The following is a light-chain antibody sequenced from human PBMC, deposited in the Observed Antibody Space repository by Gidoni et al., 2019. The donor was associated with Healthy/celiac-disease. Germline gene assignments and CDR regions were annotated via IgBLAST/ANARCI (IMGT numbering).Light chain of an antibody. CDR3: QQYNSYPYT. Sequence: DIQMTQSPSTLSASVGDRVTITCRASQSISSWLVWYQQKPGKAPKLLIYKASSLESGVPSRFSGSGSGTEFTLPISSLQPDDFATYYCQQYNSYPYTFXQXTKLEIK. J-gene: IGKJ2*01. CDR1: QSISSW. CDR2: KAS. V-gene: IGKV1-5*03.